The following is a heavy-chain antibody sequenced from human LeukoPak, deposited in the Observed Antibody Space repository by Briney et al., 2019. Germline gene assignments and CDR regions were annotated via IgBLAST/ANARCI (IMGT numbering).Heavy chain of an antibody. Sequence: PSETLSLTCIVSGGSIRSYFWGWVRQPAGKGLEWIGRIYTTGATFYNPSLKTRLTMSIDTSKNQFSLRLTSVVAADTAVYYCAGQGYTASYYFLDYWSQGTLVTVSS. J-gene: IGHJ4*02. V-gene: IGHV4-4*07. CDR3: AGQGYTASYYFLDY. CDR1: GGSIRSYF. CDR2: IYTTGAT. D-gene: IGHD1-26*01.